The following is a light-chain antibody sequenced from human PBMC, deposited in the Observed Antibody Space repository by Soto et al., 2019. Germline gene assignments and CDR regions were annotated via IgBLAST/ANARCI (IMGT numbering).Light chain of an antibody. Sequence: DIQMTQSPSTLSASVGDRVTITCRTSQRIGPWLAGYQQKPGKAPKLLISKPSSLETGGPSRFSGSGSGTEFTLTISSLQPADFVTSYCQPYGSLRTFGPGTKVEI. CDR1: QRIGPW. CDR2: KPS. CDR3: QPYGSLRT. J-gene: IGKJ1*01. V-gene: IGKV1-5*03.